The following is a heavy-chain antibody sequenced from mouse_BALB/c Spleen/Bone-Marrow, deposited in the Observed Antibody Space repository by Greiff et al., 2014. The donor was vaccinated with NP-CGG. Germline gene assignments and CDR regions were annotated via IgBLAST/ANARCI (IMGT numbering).Heavy chain of an antibody. D-gene: IGHD1-1*01. J-gene: IGHJ2*01. CDR1: GYAFTNYL. V-gene: IGHV1-54*01. CDR2: INPGSGGT. CDR3: ARSGYHGSSYYCDY. Sequence: VQLPQSGAALVRPGTSVTVSCKASGYAFTNYLIAWVKQRPGQGLEWIGVINPGSGGTNYNEKFKGKATLTADKSSRTAYRQLSSLTSDDSAVYFCARSGYHGSSYYCDYWGQGTTLTVSS.